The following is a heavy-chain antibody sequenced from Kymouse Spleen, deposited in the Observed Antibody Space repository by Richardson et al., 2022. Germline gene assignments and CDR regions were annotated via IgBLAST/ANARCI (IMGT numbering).Heavy chain of an antibody. CDR1: GFTFSSYG. CDR2: IWYDGSNK. D-gene: IGHD1-7*01. J-gene: IGHJ4*02. V-gene: IGHV3-33*01. CDR3: ARERDNWNYEDYFDY. Sequence: QVQLVESGGGVVQPGRSLRLSCAASGFTFSSYGMHWVRQAPGKGLEWVAVIWYDGSNKYYADSVKGRFTISRDNSKNTLYLQMNSLRAEDTAVYYCARERDNWNYEDYFDYWGQGTLVTVSS.